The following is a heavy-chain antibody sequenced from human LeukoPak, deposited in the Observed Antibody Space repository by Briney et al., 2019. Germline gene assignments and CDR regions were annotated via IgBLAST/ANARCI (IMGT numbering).Heavy chain of an antibody. CDR1: GGSISSYY. V-gene: IGHV4-4*08. D-gene: IGHD5-18*01. CDR3: ARDLYSYGYSVQDY. CDR2: IYTSGST. Sequence: SETLSLXCTVSGGSISSYYWSWIRQPPGKGLEWIGYIYTSGSTNYNPSLKSRVTISVDTSKNQFSLKLSSVTAADTAVYYCARDLYSYGYSVQDYWGQRTLVTVSS. J-gene: IGHJ4*02.